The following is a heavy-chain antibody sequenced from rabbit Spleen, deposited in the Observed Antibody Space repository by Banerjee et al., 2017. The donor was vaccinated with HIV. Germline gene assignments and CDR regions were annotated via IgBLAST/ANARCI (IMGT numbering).Heavy chain of an antibody. CDR3: ARDLTSVVGWNFNL. J-gene: IGHJ4*01. V-gene: IGHV1S40*01. CDR1: GVSFSNNDY. D-gene: IGHD1-1*01. Sequence: QSLEESGGDLVKPGASLTLTCKASGVSFSNNDYMCWVRQAPGKGLEWIACIYAGWSGDTYYASWAKGRFTISRTSSTTVTLQMTSLTAADTATYFCARDLTSVVGWNFNLWGPGTLVTVS. CDR2: IYAGWSGDT.